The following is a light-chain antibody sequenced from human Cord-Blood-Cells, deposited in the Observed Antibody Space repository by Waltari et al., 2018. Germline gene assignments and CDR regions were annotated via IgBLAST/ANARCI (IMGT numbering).Light chain of an antibody. V-gene: IGKV3-11*01. CDR2: DAS. CDR3: QPRSNWLT. J-gene: IGKJ4*01. CDR1: QSVSRY. Sequence: EIVLPQSPATLSMSPGQRATLSCRASQSVSRYLAWYQQKPGRAPRHLIYDASNRAPGIPARFSGSGSGTGLPLSISRLEPEDFALYYCQPRSNWLTFGGGTKVEIK.